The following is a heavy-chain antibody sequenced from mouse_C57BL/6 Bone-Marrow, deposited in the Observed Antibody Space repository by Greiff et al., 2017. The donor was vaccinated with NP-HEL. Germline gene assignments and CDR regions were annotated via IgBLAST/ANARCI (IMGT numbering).Heavy chain of an antibody. CDR1: GFNIKDDY. Sequence: EVQLQQPGAELVRPGASVKLSCTASGFNIKDDYMHWVKQRPEQGLEWIGWIDPENGDTEYASKFQGKATLTADTSSNTAYLQLSSLTSEDTAVYYCTAIWIYDGYFYAMDYWGQGTSVTVSS. D-gene: IGHD2-3*01. J-gene: IGHJ4*01. V-gene: IGHV14-4*01. CDR3: TAIWIYDGYFYAMDY. CDR2: IDPENGDT.